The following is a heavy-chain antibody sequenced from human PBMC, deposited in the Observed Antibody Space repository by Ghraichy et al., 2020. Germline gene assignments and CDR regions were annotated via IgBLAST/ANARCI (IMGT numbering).Heavy chain of an antibody. CDR3: ARLGFLEWLLPYYYYGMDV. J-gene: IGHJ6*02. V-gene: IGHV1-69*04. Sequence: SVKVSCKASGGTFSSYAISWVRQAPGQGLEWMGRIIPILGIANYAQKFQGRVTITADKSTSTAYMELSSLRSEDTAVYYCARLGFLEWLLPYYYYGMDVWGQGTTVTVSS. CDR1: GGTFSSYA. D-gene: IGHD3-3*01. CDR2: IIPILGIA.